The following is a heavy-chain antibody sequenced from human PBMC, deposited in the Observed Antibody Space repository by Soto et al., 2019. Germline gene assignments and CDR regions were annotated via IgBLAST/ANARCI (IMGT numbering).Heavy chain of an antibody. J-gene: IGHJ4*02. CDR2: IYYSGST. D-gene: IGHD6-6*01. V-gene: IGHV4-59*12. CDR1: GGSISSYY. CDR3: AKEARVSSSSGDNY. Sequence: SETLSLTCTVSGGSISSYYWSWIRQPPGKGLEWIGYIYYSGSTNYNPSLKSRVTISVDTSKNQFSLKVTSVTAADTAVYYCAKEARVSSSSGDNYWGQGTLVTVYS.